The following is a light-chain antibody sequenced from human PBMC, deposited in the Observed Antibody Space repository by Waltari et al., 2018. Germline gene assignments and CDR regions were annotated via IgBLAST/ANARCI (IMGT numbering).Light chain of an antibody. J-gene: IGKJ3*01. CDR2: DAS. Sequence: EIVLTQSPATLSLSPGETATLSCRASQSVSSYLAWYQQKPGQAPRLLIYDASNRATGIPARFSGSGSGTDFTLTISSLEPEDFAVYYCQQRSNWPPLVTFGPGTKVDIK. CDR1: QSVSSY. V-gene: IGKV3-11*01. CDR3: QQRSNWPPLVT.